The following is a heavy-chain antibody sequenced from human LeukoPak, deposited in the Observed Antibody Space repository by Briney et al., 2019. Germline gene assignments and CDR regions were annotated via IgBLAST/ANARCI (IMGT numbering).Heavy chain of an antibody. CDR2: IYHSGST. CDR1: GFSLSSYA. Sequence: GSLRLSCTVSGFSLSSYALSWVRRAPGKGLEWIGSIYHSGSTYYNPSLKSRVTISVDTSKNQFSLKLSSVTAADTAVYYCAREGYDILTGYPDAFDIWGQGTMVTVSS. V-gene: IGHV4-38-2*02. D-gene: IGHD3-9*01. J-gene: IGHJ3*02. CDR3: AREGYDILTGYPDAFDI.